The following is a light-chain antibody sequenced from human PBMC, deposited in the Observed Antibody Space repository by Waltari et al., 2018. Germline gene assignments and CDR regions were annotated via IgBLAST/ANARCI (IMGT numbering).Light chain of an antibody. V-gene: IGLV3-25*03. CDR1: ALPKQY. Sequence: SYELPQPPSVSVSPGQPARITCSGDALPKQYVYWYQQKPGQAPVLGIYKDSERPSGIPERFSGSSSGTTVTLTISGVQAEDEADYYCQSADSSGTFYVFGTGTKVTVL. J-gene: IGLJ1*01. CDR2: KDS. CDR3: QSADSSGTFYV.